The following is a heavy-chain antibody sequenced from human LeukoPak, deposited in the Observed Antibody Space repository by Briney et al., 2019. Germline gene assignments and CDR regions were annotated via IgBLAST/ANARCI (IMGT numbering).Heavy chain of an antibody. CDR2: INVYNGNT. Sequence: ASVKVSCKASGYTFTTYGVTWVRQAPGQGLEWMGWINVYNGNTRSAQKLQGRVTMTTDTSTSTAYMELRSLRSDDTAVYYCARDRPSGSYYGDYWGQGTLVTVSS. V-gene: IGHV1-18*01. CDR1: GYTFTTYG. D-gene: IGHD1-26*01. CDR3: ARDRPSGSYYGDY. J-gene: IGHJ4*02.